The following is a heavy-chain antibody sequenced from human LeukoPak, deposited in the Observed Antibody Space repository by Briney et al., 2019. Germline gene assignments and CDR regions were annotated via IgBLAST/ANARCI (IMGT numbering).Heavy chain of an antibody. Sequence: GESLKISCKGSGYSFTSYWIGWVRQMPGKGLERMGIIYPGDSDTITRDSPSFQGQVIISADKSISTAFLQWSSLKASDTAMYYCAKSSPRGYGAFDIWGQGTMVTVSS. V-gene: IGHV5-51*01. CDR2: IYPGDSDTIT. CDR1: GYSFTSYW. D-gene: IGHD2-15*01. CDR3: AKSSPRGYGAFDI. J-gene: IGHJ3*02.